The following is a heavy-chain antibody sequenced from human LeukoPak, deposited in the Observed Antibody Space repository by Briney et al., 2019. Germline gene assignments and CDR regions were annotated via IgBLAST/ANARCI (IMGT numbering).Heavy chain of an antibody. V-gene: IGHV1-69*13. CDR3: ARMAIRQGGCGMDV. CDR1: GGTFSSYA. Sequence: ASVKVSCKASGGTFSSYAISWVRQAPGQGLEWMGGIIPIFGTANYAQKFQGRVTITADESTSTAYMELSSLRSEDTAVYYCARMAIRQGGCGMDVWGQGTTVTVSS. CDR2: IIPIFGTA. D-gene: IGHD1-26*01. J-gene: IGHJ6*02.